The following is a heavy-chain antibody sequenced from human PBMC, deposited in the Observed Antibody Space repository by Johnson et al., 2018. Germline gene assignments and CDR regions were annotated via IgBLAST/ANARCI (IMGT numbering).Heavy chain of an antibody. Sequence: VQLVESGGGLVQPGGSLRLSCAASGFTFSSYAMSWVRQAPGKGLEWVSGISWNSGRIGYADSVKGRFSISRDNAKNSLYLQMNRMRAEDTALYYCAKRIGSSGSGYLYAAYDIWGQGTMVTGSS. D-gene: IGHD3-22*01. J-gene: IGHJ3*02. CDR3: AKRIGSSGSGYLYAAYDI. V-gene: IGHV3-9*01. CDR2: ISWNSGRI. CDR1: GFTFSSYA.